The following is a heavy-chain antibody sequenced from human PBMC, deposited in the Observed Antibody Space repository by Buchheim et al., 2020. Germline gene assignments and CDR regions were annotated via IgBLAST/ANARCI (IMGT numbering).Heavy chain of an antibody. CDR2: ISSSSSTI. D-gene: IGHD4-11*01. V-gene: IGHV3-48*01. CDR3: ARVGYSNDPFGMDV. Sequence: EVQLVESGGGLVQPGGSLRLSCAASGFTFSSYSMNWVRQAPGKGLEWVSYISSSSSTIYYADSVKGRFTISSDNAKHSPYLPMNSLRAEDTAVYYCARVGYSNDPFGMDVWGQGTT. CDR1: GFTFSSYS. J-gene: IGHJ6*02.